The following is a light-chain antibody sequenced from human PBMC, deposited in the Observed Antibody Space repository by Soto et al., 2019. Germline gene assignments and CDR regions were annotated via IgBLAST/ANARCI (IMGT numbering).Light chain of an antibody. CDR2: DTS. J-gene: IGKJ4*01. V-gene: IGKV3-11*01. Sequence: EMGLTQSPATLSLSPGERATLSCRASPSVSSYLAWYQQKPGQAPRLLIHDTSTRATGVPDTFSGSGSGTEFSPTISSLEPEDFAMYYCQQRFSWPPTFGGGTHVEIK. CDR1: PSVSSY. CDR3: QQRFSWPPT.